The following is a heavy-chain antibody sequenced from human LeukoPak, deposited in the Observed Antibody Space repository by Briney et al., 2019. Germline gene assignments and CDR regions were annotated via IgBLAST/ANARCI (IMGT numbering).Heavy chain of an antibody. CDR2: ISSGSSAI. Sequence: PGGSLRLSCAASGFIFSGYWMTWVRQAPGKGLEWVSIISSGSSAIFSADALKGRFTISRDDAKNLLYLDMNSLRAEDTAVYYCARGHTAVTRHFDFWGQGTLVTVSS. J-gene: IGHJ4*02. CDR3: ARGHTAVTRHFDF. V-gene: IGHV3-21*01. CDR1: GFIFSGYW. D-gene: IGHD4-17*01.